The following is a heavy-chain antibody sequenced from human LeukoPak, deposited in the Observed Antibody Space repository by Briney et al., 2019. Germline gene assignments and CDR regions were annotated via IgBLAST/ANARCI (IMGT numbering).Heavy chain of an antibody. CDR3: AKGPRAGLRYWYFDL. V-gene: IGHV3-23*01. J-gene: IGHJ2*01. CDR2: VSGSGAGT. CDR1: GLTFNTYA. D-gene: IGHD2-21*02. Sequence: GGSLRLSCAASGLTFNTYAMSWVRQAPGKGLQWVSTVSGSGAGTFYGDPVKGRFTISRDNSNNTLFLQMNSLSADDTAVYFCAKGPRAGLRYWYFDLWGRGSLVTVSS.